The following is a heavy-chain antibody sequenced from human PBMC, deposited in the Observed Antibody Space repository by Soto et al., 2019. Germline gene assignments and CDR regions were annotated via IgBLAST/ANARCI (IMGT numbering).Heavy chain of an antibody. V-gene: IGHV4-30-2*01. CDR2: IYHSGST. J-gene: IGHJ6*02. D-gene: IGHD5-18*01. CDR1: GGSISSGGYS. Sequence: QLQLQESGSGLVKPSQTLSLTCAVSGGSISSGGYSWSWIRQPPGKGLEWIGYIYHSGSTYYNPSRKSRVTISVDRCKNQFSLKLSSVTAADTAVYYCARGDTAMGYGMDVWGQGTTVTVSS. CDR3: ARGDTAMGYGMDV.